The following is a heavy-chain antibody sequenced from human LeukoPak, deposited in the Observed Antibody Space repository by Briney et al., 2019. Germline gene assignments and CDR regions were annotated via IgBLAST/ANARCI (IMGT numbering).Heavy chain of an antibody. CDR2: ISYDGSSK. V-gene: IGHV3-30-3*01. CDR1: GFTFSRYA. Sequence: GGSLRLSCAASGFTFSRYAMHWVRQAPGKGLEGVAFISYDGSSKYYAKGRFSISRDNSKNTLYVQLNSLRAEDTAAYYCARDRGSGSYKGRYYFDYWGQGTLVTVSS. D-gene: IGHD1-26*01. J-gene: IGHJ4*02. CDR3: ARDRGSGSYKGRYYFDY.